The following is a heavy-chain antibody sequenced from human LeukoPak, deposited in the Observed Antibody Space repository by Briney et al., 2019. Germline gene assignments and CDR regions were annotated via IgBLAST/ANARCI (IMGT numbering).Heavy chain of an antibody. J-gene: IGHJ3*02. V-gene: IGHV4-59*01. CDR1: GGSFSSYY. CDR3: ARDGLLPYDAFDI. CDR2: IYYSGST. Sequence: SETLSLTCAVYGGSFSSYYWSWIRQPPGKGLEWIGYIYYSGSTNYNPSLKSRVTISVDTSKNQFSLKLSSVTAADTAVYYCARDGLLPYDAFDIWGQGTMVTVSS.